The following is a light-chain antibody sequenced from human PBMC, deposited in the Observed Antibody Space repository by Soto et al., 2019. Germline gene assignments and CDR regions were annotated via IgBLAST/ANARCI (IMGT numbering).Light chain of an antibody. CDR3: QQYNTWPFS. J-gene: IGKJ5*01. CDR2: GAS. CDR1: QSVSSN. Sequence: EIVMTQSLATLSVSPGERATLSCGASQSVSSNLAWYQQKPGQAPTLLIYGASTRPTGIPARFSGSGSGTEFTLTISGLQSEDSAVYFCQQYNTWPFSFGQGTRLEIK. V-gene: IGKV3-15*01.